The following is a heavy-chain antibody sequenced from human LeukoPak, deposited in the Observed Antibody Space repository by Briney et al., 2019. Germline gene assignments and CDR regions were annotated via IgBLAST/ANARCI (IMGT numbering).Heavy chain of an antibody. J-gene: IGHJ6*02. CDR3: ARDSGMWGAYHQHYYYYYGMDV. Sequence: GRSLRLSCAAYGFTFSSYAMNWVRQPPGKGLEWVGVIYHDGSTKYNAAPVKRRFTISRDNSKITLYLQMNSLRAEDTAVYYCARDSGMWGAYHQHYYYYYGMDVWGQGTTVTVSS. D-gene: IGHD1-26*01. CDR2: IYHDGSTK. V-gene: IGHV3-30-3*01. CDR1: GFTFSSYA.